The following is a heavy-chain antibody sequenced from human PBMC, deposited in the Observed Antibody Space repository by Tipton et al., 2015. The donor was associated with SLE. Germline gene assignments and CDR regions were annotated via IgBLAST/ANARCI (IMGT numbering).Heavy chain of an antibody. Sequence: TLSLTCTVSGLSICSYSLSSIRPPPGKGLEYLGYIFYTGSTNYNPSLKSRVTISIDTSKTQFSLRLSSVTAADTAVYYCARDIGWGRSMVLGYWGQGALVTVSS. D-gene: IGHD3-10*01. CDR3: ARDIGWGRSMVLGY. V-gene: IGHV4-59*12. J-gene: IGHJ4*02. CDR2: IFYTGST. CDR1: GLSICSYS.